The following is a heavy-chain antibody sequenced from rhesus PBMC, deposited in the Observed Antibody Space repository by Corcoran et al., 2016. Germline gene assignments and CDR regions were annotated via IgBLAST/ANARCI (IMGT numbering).Heavy chain of an antibody. CDR1: GYPFTDSY. D-gene: IGHD4-17*01. CDR3: ATDATVWAHFDY. Sequence: EVQLVPSGAAVQQPGASVNISCTASGYPFTDSYLPWLRQAPGKGLEGMERVDPEDGEEDYEQKFQDIFTITRDTSTDTADMDLSSLRSEDTAVYYCATDATVWAHFDYWGQGVLVTVSS. J-gene: IGHJ4*01. CDR2: VDPEDGEE. V-gene: IGHV1-111*01.